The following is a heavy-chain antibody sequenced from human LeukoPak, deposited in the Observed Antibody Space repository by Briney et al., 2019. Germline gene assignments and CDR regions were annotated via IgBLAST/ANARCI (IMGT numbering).Heavy chain of an antibody. CDR3: ARPGYSSGWYDRPTFWYY. Sequence: GESLKISCKGSGYSFTSYWIGWVRQMPGKGLEWMGIIYPGDSDTRYSPSFQGQVTISADKSISTAYLQWSSLKASDTAMYYCARPGYSSGWYDRPTFWYYWGQGTLVTVSS. CDR1: GYSFTSYW. CDR2: IYPGDSDT. V-gene: IGHV5-51*01. D-gene: IGHD6-19*01. J-gene: IGHJ4*02.